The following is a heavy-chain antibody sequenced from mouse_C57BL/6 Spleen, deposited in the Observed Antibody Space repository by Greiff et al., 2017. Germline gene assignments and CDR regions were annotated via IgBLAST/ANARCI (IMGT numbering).Heavy chain of an antibody. J-gene: IGHJ2*01. CDR3: ARGPYYFDY. CDR1: GFTFSSYA. V-gene: IGHV5-4*03. CDR2: ISDGGSYT. Sequence: EVKLVESGGGLVKPGGSLKLSCAASGFTFSSYAMSWVRQTPEKRLEWVATISDGGSYTYYPDNVKGRFTISRDNAKNNLYLQMSHLKSEDTAMYYCARGPYYFDYWGQGTTLTVSS.